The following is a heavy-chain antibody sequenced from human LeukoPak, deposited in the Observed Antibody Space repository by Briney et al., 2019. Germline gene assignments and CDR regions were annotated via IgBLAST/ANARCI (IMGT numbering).Heavy chain of an antibody. J-gene: IGHJ6*03. CDR3: ARAGRYYGSGRNYYYYMDV. CDR2: INHSGST. D-gene: IGHD3-10*01. CDR1: GGSISSGSYY. Sequence: SETLSLTCTVSGGSISSGSYYWSWIRQPPGKGLEWIGEINHSGSTNYNPSLKSRVTISVDTSKNQFSLKLSSVTAADTAVYYCARAGRYYGSGRNYYYYMDVWGKGTTVTVSS. V-gene: IGHV4-39*07.